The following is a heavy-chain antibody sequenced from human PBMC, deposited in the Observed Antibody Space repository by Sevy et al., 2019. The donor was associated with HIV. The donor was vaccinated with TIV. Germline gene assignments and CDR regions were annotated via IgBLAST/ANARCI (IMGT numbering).Heavy chain of an antibody. CDR2: INTDGKII. D-gene: IGHD1-26*01. V-gene: IGHV3-74*01. J-gene: IGHJ5*01. CDR3: ARGSRGTFGS. Sequence: GGSLRLSCAASGFTFTSDYMHWVRQPPGKGLVWVSHINTDGKIIRYAYSVKGRFNTSRDNAKNTLYLQMNSLRAEDTAVYYCARGSRGTFGSWSHGTLVTVSS. CDR1: GFTFTSDY.